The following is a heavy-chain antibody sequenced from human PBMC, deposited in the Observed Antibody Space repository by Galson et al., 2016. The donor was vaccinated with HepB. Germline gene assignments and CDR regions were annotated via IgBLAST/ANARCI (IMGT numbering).Heavy chain of an antibody. V-gene: IGHV3-7*03. CDR2: IKEDGREK. D-gene: IGHD6-13*01. J-gene: IGHJ4*02. Sequence: SLRLSCAASGFRFSSHWMTWVRQTPGKGLEWVANIKEDGREKNYMDSVEGRFTISRDNAKNSLYLEMNSLRVEDTAIYYCAREGIAWGYFCDYWGQGMLVTVSS. CDR1: GFRFSSHW. CDR3: AREGIAWGYFCDY.